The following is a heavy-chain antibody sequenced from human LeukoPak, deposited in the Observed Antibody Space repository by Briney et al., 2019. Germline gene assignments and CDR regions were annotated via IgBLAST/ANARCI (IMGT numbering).Heavy chain of an antibody. D-gene: IGHD1-26*01. CDR3: TREEGGRSIC. V-gene: IGHV3-49*04. CDR1: GFTFGDYA. Sequence: GGSLRLSCAASGFTFGDYAMSWVRQAPGKGLEWVGFIRSRAYGGTTEYAASVKGKFTISRDDSKSIAYLQMNSLKTEDTAVYYCTREEGGRSICWGQGTLVTVSS. J-gene: IGHJ4*02. CDR2: IRSRAYGGTT.